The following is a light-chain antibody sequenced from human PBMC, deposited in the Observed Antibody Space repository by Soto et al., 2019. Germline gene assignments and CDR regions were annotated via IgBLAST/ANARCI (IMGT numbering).Light chain of an antibody. V-gene: IGLV2-8*01. CDR1: SSDVGNYNS. J-gene: IGLJ2*01. CDR3: RSYAGSNNLVV. Sequence: QSALTQPPSASGSPGQSVTVSCTGTSSDVGNYNSVSWYQQHPGKAPKLIIYEVSKRPSGVPDRFSGSKSGNTASLTVSGLQAEDEADYCCRSYAGSNNLVVFGGGTKVTVL. CDR2: EVS.